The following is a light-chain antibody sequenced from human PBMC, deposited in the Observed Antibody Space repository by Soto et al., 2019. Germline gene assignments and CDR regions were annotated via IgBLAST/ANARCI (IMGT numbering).Light chain of an antibody. V-gene: IGKV1-9*01. CDR1: QGISSY. CDR3: QQLNTYPLT. CDR2: AAS. Sequence: DIQLTQSPSFLSASVGNRFTITCRASQGISSYLAWYQQKPGKAPKLLIYAASTLQSGVPSRFSGSESGTEFTLTISSLQPEDFATYYCQQLNTYPLTFGGGTTGDIK. J-gene: IGKJ4*01.